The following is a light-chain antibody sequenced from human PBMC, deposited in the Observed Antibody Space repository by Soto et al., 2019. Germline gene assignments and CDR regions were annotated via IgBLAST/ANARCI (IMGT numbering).Light chain of an antibody. Sequence: TQSPSAMSASVGDRVTITCRASQSVSSSYLAWYQQKPGQAPRLLIYGASSRATGIPDRFSGSGSGTDFTLTISRLEPEDFAVYYCQQYGSSPGTFGQGTRWIS. V-gene: IGKV3-20*01. J-gene: IGKJ1*01. CDR1: QSVSSSY. CDR2: GAS. CDR3: QQYGSSPGT.